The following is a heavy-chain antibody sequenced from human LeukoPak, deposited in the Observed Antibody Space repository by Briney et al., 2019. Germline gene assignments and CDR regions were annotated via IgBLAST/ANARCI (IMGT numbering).Heavy chain of an antibody. J-gene: IGHJ4*02. CDR3: ARDFLYSSSSGY. V-gene: IGHV3-21*01. D-gene: IGHD6-6*01. CDR2: ISSSSYI. CDR1: GFTFSSYS. Sequence: PGGSLRLSCAASGFTFSSYSMNWVRQAPGKGLEWVSSISSSSYIYYADSVKGRFTISRDNAKNSLYLQMNGLRAEDTAVYYCARDFLYSSSSGYWGQGTLVTVSS.